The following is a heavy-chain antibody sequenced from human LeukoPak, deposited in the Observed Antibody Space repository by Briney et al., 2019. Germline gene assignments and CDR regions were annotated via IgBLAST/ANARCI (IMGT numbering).Heavy chain of an antibody. D-gene: IGHD3-3*01. Sequence: GGSLRLSCAASGFTFDDYAMHWVRQAPGKGLEWVSGFSWNSGSIGYADSVKGRFTISRDNAKNSLDLQMESLRAEDTAVYYCAKDTGSPADAITMEDNAFDIWGQGTMVTVSS. J-gene: IGHJ3*02. CDR2: FSWNSGSI. V-gene: IGHV3-9*01. CDR1: GFTFDDYA. CDR3: AKDTGSPADAITMEDNAFDI.